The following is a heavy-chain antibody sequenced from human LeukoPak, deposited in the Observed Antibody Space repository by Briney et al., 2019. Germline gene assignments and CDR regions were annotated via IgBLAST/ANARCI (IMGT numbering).Heavy chain of an antibody. CDR2: IYYSGST. J-gene: IGHJ4*02. CDR3: ARAVAVSYYYDSSGYYHLDY. D-gene: IGHD3-22*01. Sequence: PSQTLSLTCSVSGGSISSGPYFWSWIRQSPGQGLEWIGYIYYSGSTYYNPSLKSRVTISVDTSKNQFSLKLSSVTAADTAVYYCARAVAVSYYYDSSGYYHLDYWGQGTLVTVSS. CDR1: GGSISSGPYF. V-gene: IGHV4-30-4*08.